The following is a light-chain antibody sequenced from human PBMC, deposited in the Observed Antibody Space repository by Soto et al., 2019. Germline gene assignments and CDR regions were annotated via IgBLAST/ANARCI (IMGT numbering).Light chain of an antibody. CDR1: SSDVGDYNY. V-gene: IGLV2-14*01. J-gene: IGLJ1*01. Sequence: QSALTQPAYVSGSPGQSITISCTGTSSDVGDYNYVSWYQQHPGKAPKLMIYEVSNRPSGLSNRFSGSKSGNTASLTISGLQAEDDAYYYCRSYTSSSTYFFGTGTKVTVL. CDR2: EVS. CDR3: RSYTSSSTYF.